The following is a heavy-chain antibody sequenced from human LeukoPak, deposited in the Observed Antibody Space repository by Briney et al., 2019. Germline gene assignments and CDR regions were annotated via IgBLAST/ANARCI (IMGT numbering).Heavy chain of an antibody. J-gene: IGHJ3*02. Sequence: SETLSLTCAVYGGSFSGYYWSWIRQPPGKGLEWIGEINHSGSTNYNPSLKSRVTISVDTSKNQFSLKLSSVTAADTAVYYCARQGIVATSYDAFDIWGQGTMVTVSS. CDR1: GGSFSGYY. CDR3: ARQGIVATSYDAFDI. D-gene: IGHD5-12*01. CDR2: INHSGST. V-gene: IGHV4-34*01.